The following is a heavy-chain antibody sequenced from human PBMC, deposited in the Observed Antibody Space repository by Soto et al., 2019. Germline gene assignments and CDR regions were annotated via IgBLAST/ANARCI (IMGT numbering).Heavy chain of an antibody. J-gene: IGHJ6*02. V-gene: IGHV3-43D*04. D-gene: IGHD6-13*01. CDR3: AKDMGIAAAADTRYYYYGMDV. CDR1: GFTFDDYA. CDR2: ISWDGGST. Sequence: GGSLRLSSAASGFTFDDYAMHWVRQAPGKGLEWPSLISWDGGSTYYADSVKGRSTISRDNSKNSLYLQMNSLRAEDTALYYCAKDMGIAAAADTRYYYYGMDVWGQGTTVTVSS.